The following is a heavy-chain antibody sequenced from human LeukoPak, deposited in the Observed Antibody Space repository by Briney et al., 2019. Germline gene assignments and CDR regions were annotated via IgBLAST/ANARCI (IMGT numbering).Heavy chain of an antibody. CDR2: MYTSGST. Sequence: SETLSLTCTVSGGSISSYYWSWIRQPAVKGLEWIGRMYTSGSTKYNPSLKSRVTMSVDTSKNQFSLKLSSVTAADAAVYYCARDLRRRVTAIGYGPREYYYYMDVWGKGTTVTISS. CDR3: ARDLRRRVTAIGYGPREYYYYMDV. J-gene: IGHJ6*03. CDR1: GGSISSYY. D-gene: IGHD2-21*02. V-gene: IGHV4-4*07.